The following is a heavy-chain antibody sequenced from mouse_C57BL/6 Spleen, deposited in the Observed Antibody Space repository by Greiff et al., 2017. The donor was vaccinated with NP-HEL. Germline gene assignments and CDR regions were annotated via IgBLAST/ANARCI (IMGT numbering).Heavy chain of an antibody. CDR2: IDPSDSYT. CDR1: GYTFTSYW. Sequence: QVQLQQPGAELVKPGASVKLSCKASGYTFTSYWMQWVKQRPGQGLEWIGEIDPSDSYTNYNQKFKGKATLTVDTSSSTAYMQLSSLTSEDSAVYYCAASSSYDAMDYWGQGTSVTVSS. V-gene: IGHV1-50*01. D-gene: IGHD1-1*01. CDR3: AASSSYDAMDY. J-gene: IGHJ4*01.